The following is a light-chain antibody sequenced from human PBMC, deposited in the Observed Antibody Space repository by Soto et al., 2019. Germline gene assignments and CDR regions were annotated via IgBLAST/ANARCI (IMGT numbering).Light chain of an antibody. Sequence: EIVLTQSPGTLSLSPGERATLSCRASQSVSSSYLAWYQQKPGQAPRLLIYGASSRATGIPDRFSGSGSGTAFTLTISRLESEDFAVYYCQQYGSSPWTFGQGTKVDIK. CDR3: QQYGSSPWT. CDR2: GAS. V-gene: IGKV3-20*01. J-gene: IGKJ1*01. CDR1: QSVSSSY.